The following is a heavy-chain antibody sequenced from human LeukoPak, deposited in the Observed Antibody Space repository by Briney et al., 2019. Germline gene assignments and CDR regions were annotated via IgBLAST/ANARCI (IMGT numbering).Heavy chain of an antibody. V-gene: IGHV4-34*01. CDR3: ASPVYYDSSGSRTGDY. CDR2: INHSGST. CDR1: GGSFSGYY. J-gene: IGHJ4*02. Sequence: PSETLSLTCAVYGGSFSGYYWSWIRQPPGKGLEWIGEINHSGSTNYNPSLKSRVTISVDTSKNQFSLKLSSVTAADTAVYYCASPVYYDSSGSRTGDYWGQGTLVTVSS. D-gene: IGHD3-22*01.